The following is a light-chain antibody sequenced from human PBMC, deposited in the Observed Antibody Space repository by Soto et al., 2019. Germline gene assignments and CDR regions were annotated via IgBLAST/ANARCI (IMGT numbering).Light chain of an antibody. J-gene: IGKJ4*01. CDR2: GAS. V-gene: IGKV3-20*01. Sequence: DIVLTQSPGTLSLSPGERATLSCRASQSLSSSYLAWYQQKPGQAPRLLIFGASTRAAGITDRFSGSGSGTDFTLTISRLEPEDFAVYYCQQYSDSSLTFGGGTKVEIK. CDR1: QSLSSSY. CDR3: QQYSDSSLT.